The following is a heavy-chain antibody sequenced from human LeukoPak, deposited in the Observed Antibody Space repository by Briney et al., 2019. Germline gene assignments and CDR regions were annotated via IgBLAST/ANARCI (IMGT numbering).Heavy chain of an antibody. Sequence: SETLSLTCTVSGGSISSYYWSWIRQPPGKGLEWIGYIYYSGSTNYNPSLKSRVTISVDTSKNQFSLKLSSVTAADTAVYYCARGYCGGSCYFDYWGQGTLVTVSS. D-gene: IGHD2-15*01. CDR2: IYYSGST. CDR1: GGSISSYY. J-gene: IGHJ4*02. CDR3: ARGYCGGSCYFDY. V-gene: IGHV4-59*01.